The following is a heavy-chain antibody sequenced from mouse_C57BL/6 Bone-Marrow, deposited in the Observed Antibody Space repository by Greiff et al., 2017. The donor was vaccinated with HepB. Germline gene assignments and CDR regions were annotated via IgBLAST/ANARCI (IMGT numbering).Heavy chain of an antibody. CDR2: IDPSDSYT. J-gene: IGHJ3*01. D-gene: IGHD1-1*01. CDR3: ARKDYGSSYDAWFAY. CDR1: GYTFTSYW. Sequence: VQLQQPGAELVMPGASVKLSCKASGYTFTSYWMHWVKQRPGQGLEWIGEIDPSDSYTNYNQKFKGKSTLTVDKSSSTAYMQLSSLTSEDSAVYYCARKDYGSSYDAWFAYWGQVTLVTVSA. V-gene: IGHV1-69*01.